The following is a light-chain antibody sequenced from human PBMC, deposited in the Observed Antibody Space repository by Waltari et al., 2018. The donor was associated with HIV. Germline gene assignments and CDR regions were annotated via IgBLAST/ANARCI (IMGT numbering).Light chain of an antibody. J-gene: IGLJ3*02. Sequence: NFMLTQPHSVSASPGKTVTISCTGSSGRVASNYVQWYQQRPGSAPTTVIHKDDQRPSGVPDRCSCSINSSSNSASLTISGLKAEDEADYYCQSFHGITAVFGGGTKLTVL. CDR2: KDD. CDR3: QSFHGITAV. CDR1: SGRVASNY. V-gene: IGLV6-57*02.